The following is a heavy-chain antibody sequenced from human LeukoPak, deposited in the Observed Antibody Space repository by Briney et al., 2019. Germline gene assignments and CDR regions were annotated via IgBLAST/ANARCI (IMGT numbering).Heavy chain of an antibody. D-gene: IGHD3-9*01. V-gene: IGHV1-18*01. Sequence: GASVKVSCKASGYTFTSYGISWVRQAPGQGLEWMGWISAYNGDTNYAQKLQGRVTMTTDTSTSTAYMELRSLRSGDTAVYYCASSTYYDILTGPYGMDVWGQGTTVTVSS. CDR1: GYTFTSYG. J-gene: IGHJ6*02. CDR2: ISAYNGDT. CDR3: ASSTYYDILTGPYGMDV.